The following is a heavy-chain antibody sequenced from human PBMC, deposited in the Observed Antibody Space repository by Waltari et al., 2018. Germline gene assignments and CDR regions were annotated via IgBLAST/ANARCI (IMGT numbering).Heavy chain of an antibody. J-gene: IGHJ4*02. D-gene: IGHD4-17*01. V-gene: IGHV1-69*01. CDR3: ARVLLGFDYGDYAFDY. Sequence: QVQLVQSGAEVKKPGSSVKVSCKASGGTFSSYAISWGRQAPGQGLEWMGVTIPIFGTANSAKKSQGRVTITADESPRTSYMELSSLRSEDTAVYYWARVLLGFDYGDYAFDYWGQGTLVTVSS. CDR1: GGTFSSYA. CDR2: TIPIFGTA.